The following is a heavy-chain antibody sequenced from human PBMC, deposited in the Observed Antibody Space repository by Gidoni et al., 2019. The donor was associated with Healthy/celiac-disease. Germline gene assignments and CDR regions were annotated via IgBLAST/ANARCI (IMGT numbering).Heavy chain of an antibody. D-gene: IGHD3-3*01. CDR3: AKGSGFWSGYADY. J-gene: IGHJ4*02. Sequence: QVQLVEPGGGVVQPGRSLRLSCAASGFTFSSYGMHWVRQAPGKGLEWVAVISYDGSNKYDADSVKGRFTISRDNSKNTLYMQMNSLRAEDTAVYYCAKGSGFWSGYADYWGQGTLVTVSS. CDR2: ISYDGSNK. CDR1: GFTFSSYG. V-gene: IGHV3-30*18.